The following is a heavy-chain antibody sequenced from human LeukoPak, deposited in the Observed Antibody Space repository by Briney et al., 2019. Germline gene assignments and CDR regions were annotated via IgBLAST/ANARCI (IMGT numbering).Heavy chain of an antibody. CDR2: IYHSGST. Sequence: SGTLSLTCAVSGGSISSSNWWSWVRQPPGKGLEWIGEIYHSGSTNYNPPLKSRVTIPVDKSKNQFSLKLSSVTAADTAVYYCAREVYSSSWYDYWGQGTLVTVSS. J-gene: IGHJ4*02. D-gene: IGHD6-13*01. V-gene: IGHV4-4*02. CDR1: GGSISSSNW. CDR3: AREVYSSSWYDY.